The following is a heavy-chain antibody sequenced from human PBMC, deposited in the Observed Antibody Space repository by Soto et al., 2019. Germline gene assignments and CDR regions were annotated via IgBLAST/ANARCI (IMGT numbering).Heavy chain of an antibody. D-gene: IGHD4-17*01. CDR2: IYYSGST. V-gene: IGHV4-39*01. CDR1: GGSISSSSYY. Sequence: SETLSLTCTVSGGSISSSSYYWGWIRQPPGKGLEWIGSIYYSGSTYYNPSHKSRVTISVDTSKNQFSLKLSSVTAADTAVYYCARHGDYGDYGDYYYYMDVWGKGTTVTVS. CDR3: ARHGDYGDYGDYYYYMDV. J-gene: IGHJ6*03.